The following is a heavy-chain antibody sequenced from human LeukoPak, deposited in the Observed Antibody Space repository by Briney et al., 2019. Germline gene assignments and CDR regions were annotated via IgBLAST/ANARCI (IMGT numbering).Heavy chain of an antibody. D-gene: IGHD5-18*01. CDR2: ISSSSSYT. CDR3: AREVQLWLRGGVDY. CDR1: GFTFSDYY. J-gene: IGHJ4*02. V-gene: IGHV3-11*06. Sequence: GGSLRLSCAASGFTFSDYYMSWIRQAPGKRLDRLSYISSSSSYTNYADSVKGRFTISRDNAKNSLYLQMNSLRAEDTAVYYCAREVQLWLRGGVDYWGQGTLVTVSS.